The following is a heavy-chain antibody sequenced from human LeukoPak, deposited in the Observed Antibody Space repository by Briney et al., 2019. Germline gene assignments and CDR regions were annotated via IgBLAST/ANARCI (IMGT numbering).Heavy chain of an antibody. CDR3: ARESLTWLQSRTSWFDP. J-gene: IGHJ5*02. V-gene: IGHV4-4*07. D-gene: IGHD5-24*01. CDR2: IYTSGST. CDR1: GGSTSSYY. Sequence: SETLSLTCTVSGGSTSSYYWSWIRQPAGKGLEWIGRIYTSGSTNYNPSLKSRVTMSVDTSKNQFSLKLSSVTAADTAVYYCARESLTWLQSRTSWFDPWGQGTLVTVSS.